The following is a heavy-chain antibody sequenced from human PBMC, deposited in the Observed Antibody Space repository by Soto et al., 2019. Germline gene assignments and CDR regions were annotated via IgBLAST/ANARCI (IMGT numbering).Heavy chain of an antibody. Sequence: GGSLRLSCAASGFTFSSYAMSWVRQAPGKGLEWVSAISGSGGSTYYADSVKGRFTISRDNSKNTLYLQMNSLRAEDTAVYYCAKDPLRIAVAGTMGFAFDIWGQGTMVTVSS. CDR1: GFTFSSYA. CDR3: AKDPLRIAVAGTMGFAFDI. CDR2: ISGSGGST. V-gene: IGHV3-23*01. D-gene: IGHD6-19*01. J-gene: IGHJ3*02.